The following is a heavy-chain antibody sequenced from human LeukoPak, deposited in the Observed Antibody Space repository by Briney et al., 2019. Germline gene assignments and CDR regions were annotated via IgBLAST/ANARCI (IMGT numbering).Heavy chain of an antibody. Sequence: GGSLRLSCAASGFTFSDYPMHWVRQAPGKGLEWVTLISYDAMNNYYADSVKGRFTISRDNSKNTLYLQINSLRPEDTAVYYCARVTLSGSYWMNSYSGMDVWGQGTTVTVSS. V-gene: IGHV3-30*04. D-gene: IGHD1-26*01. J-gene: IGHJ6*02. CDR1: GFTFSDYP. CDR2: ISYDAMNN. CDR3: ARVTLSGSYWMNSYSGMDV.